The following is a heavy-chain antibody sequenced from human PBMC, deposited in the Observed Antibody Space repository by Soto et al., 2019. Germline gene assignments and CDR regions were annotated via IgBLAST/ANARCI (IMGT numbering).Heavy chain of an antibody. CDR3: ARDRYYDSSGPSAPFDI. CDR1: GYTFTSYG. CDR2: ISAYNGNT. V-gene: IGHV1-18*01. Sequence: ASVKVSCKASGYTFTSYGISWVRQAPGQGLEWMGWISAYNGNTNYAQKLQGRVTMTTDTSTSTAYMELRSLRSDDTAVYYCARDRYYDSSGPSAPFDIWGQGTRVTVSS. D-gene: IGHD3-22*01. J-gene: IGHJ3*02.